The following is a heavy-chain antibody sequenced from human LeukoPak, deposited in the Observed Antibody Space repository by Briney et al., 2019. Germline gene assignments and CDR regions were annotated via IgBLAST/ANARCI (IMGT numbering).Heavy chain of an antibody. CDR1: GFTFSSYS. V-gene: IGHV3-21*01. CDR2: ISSSSSYI. Sequence: PGGSLRLSCAASGFTFSSYSMNWVRQAPGKGLEWVSSISSSSSYIYYADSVKGRFTISRDNAKNSLYLQMNSLRAEDTAVYYCARDHDYGDYPDAFDIWGQGTIVTVSS. J-gene: IGHJ3*02. D-gene: IGHD4-17*01. CDR3: ARDHDYGDYPDAFDI.